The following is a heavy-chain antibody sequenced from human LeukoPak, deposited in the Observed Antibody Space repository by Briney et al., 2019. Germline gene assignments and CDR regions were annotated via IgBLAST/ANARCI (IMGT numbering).Heavy chain of an antibody. V-gene: IGHV3-48*03. J-gene: IGHJ4*02. D-gene: IGHD3-10*01. CDR1: GFTFSSYE. Sequence: GGSLRLSCAASGFTFSSYEMNWVRQAPGKGLEWVSYISSSGSTIYYADSVKGRFTISRDNAKNSLYLQMNSLRAEDTAVYYCARRLMVRGVITTRAFDYWGQGTLVTVSS. CDR3: ARRLMVRGVITTRAFDY. CDR2: ISSSGSTI.